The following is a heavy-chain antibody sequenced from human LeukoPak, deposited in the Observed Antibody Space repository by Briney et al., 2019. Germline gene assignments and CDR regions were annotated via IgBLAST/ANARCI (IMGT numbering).Heavy chain of an antibody. CDR3: ARESSYSSSWDGYYYYYMDV. Sequence: GASVMVSCKASGYILTNYGITWVRQAPGQGLEWMGWISGYNADTDSAQRVQGRLTMTTDTSTNTAYMELRSLRSDDTAVYYCARESSYSSSWDGYYYYYMDVWGKGTTVTVSS. J-gene: IGHJ6*03. V-gene: IGHV1-18*01. D-gene: IGHD6-13*01. CDR2: ISGYNADT. CDR1: GYILTNYG.